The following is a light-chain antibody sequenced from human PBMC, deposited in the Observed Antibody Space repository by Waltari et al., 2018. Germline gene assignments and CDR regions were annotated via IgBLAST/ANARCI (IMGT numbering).Light chain of an antibody. J-gene: IGKJ2*01. V-gene: IGKV2D-29*02. Sequence: ETVWTQIPLSLPVTPGQPASISCKSSQSLLYSDGRTYLYWYLQRPGQSPQLLMYEVSNRFSGVPERFSGSGSRTDFTLKISRVEAEDVGVYYCMQGTQLPYSFGQGTKLEIK. CDR3: MQGTQLPYS. CDR1: QSLLYSDGRTY. CDR2: EVS.